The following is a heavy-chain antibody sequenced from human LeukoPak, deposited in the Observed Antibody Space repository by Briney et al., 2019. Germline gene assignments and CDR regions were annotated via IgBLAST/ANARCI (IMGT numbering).Heavy chain of an antibody. V-gene: IGHV3-9*01. CDR3: AKELGGLEDF. J-gene: IGHJ4*02. D-gene: IGHD3-3*01. CDR1: GYAFKDYA. CDR2: ISWNSGNI. Sequence: GGSLRLSCAASGYAFKDYAVHWVRQAPGKGLEWVSGISWNSGNIGYADSVKGRFIISRDNAKNSLYLQMNSLRPEDTALYYCAKELGGLEDFWGQGTLVTVSS.